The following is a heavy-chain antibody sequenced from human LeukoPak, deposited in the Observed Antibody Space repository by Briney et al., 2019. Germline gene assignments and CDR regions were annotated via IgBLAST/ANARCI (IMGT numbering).Heavy chain of an antibody. CDR2: ISGIGVTT. D-gene: IGHD2-21*02. Sequence: GGSLRLSCAASGFTFSSYAMSWVRQAPGKGLAWVSSISGIGVTTYYADSLKGRFTISRDNSKNTVYLQMDSLRAEDTAVYYCVRKKCGGDCNSFNWFDPWGEGTLVTVSS. CDR3: VRKKCGGDCNSFNWFDP. CDR1: GFTFSSYA. J-gene: IGHJ5*02. V-gene: IGHV3-23*01.